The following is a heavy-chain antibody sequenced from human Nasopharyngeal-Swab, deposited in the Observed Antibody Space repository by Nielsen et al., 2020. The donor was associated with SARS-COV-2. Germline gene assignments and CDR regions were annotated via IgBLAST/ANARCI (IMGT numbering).Heavy chain of an antibody. CDR3: DRSTSWFDAFDI. CDR2: ISGSGGST. CDR1: GFTFSSYA. Sequence: GGSLRLSCAASGFTFSSYAMSWVRQAPGKGLEWVSAISGSGGSTYYADSVKGRFTISRDNSKNTLYLQMNSLRAEDTVVYYCDRSTSWFDAFDIWGQGTMVTVSS. J-gene: IGHJ3*02. V-gene: IGHV3-23*01. D-gene: IGHD2-2*01.